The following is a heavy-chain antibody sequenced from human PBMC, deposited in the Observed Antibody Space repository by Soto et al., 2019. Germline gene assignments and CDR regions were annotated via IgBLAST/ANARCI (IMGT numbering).Heavy chain of an antibody. CDR1: GFTFSSYG. CDR2: ISYDGSNK. CDR3: AKDFDGRVVVADYYMDV. Sequence: QVQLVESGGGVVQPGRSLRLSCAASGFTFSSYGMHWVRQAPGKGLEWVAVISYDGSNKYYADSVKGRFTISRDNSKNTLYLQMNSRRAADTAVYYCAKDFDGRVVVADYYMDVWGKGTTVTVSS. D-gene: IGHD2-15*01. J-gene: IGHJ6*03. V-gene: IGHV3-30*18.